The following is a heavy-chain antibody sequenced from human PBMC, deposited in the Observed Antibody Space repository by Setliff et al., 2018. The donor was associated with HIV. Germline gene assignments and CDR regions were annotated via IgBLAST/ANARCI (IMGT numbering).Heavy chain of an antibody. D-gene: IGHD3-22*01. CDR3: ASLPPLYDSSGYYFDY. V-gene: IGHV4-39*01. J-gene: IGHJ4*02. CDR2: IYYSGST. CDR1: GDSISSSSYY. Sequence: SQTLSLTCSVSGDSISSSSYYWGWIRQPPGKGLEWIGSIYYSGSTYYNPSLNSRVTISVDASKNQFSLKLSSVTAADTAVYYCASLPPLYDSSGYYFDYWGQGTLVTVSS.